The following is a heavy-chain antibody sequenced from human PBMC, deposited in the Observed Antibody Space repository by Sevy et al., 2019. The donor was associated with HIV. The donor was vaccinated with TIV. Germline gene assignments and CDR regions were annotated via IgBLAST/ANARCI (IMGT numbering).Heavy chain of an antibody. CDR1: GYTLTELS. CDR2: FDPEDGET. V-gene: IGHV1-24*01. J-gene: IGHJ4*02. CDR3: ASAREYYSDNSGYLDY. Sequence: ASVKVSCKVSGYTLTELSMHWVRQAPGKGLEWMGRFDPEDGETIDAQKFLGRVTITEDTSTDTAYMELSRLSSEDTAVYYCASAREYYSDNSGYLDYWGQGTLVTVSS. D-gene: IGHD3-22*01.